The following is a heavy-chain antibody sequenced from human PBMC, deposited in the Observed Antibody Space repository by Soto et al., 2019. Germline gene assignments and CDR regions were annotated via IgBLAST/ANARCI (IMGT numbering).Heavy chain of an antibody. D-gene: IGHD3-22*01. V-gene: IGHV1-58*02. J-gene: IGHJ4*02. CDR2: IVVGSGNT. Sequence: SVKVSCKASGFTFTSSSMQWVRQARGQRLEWIGWIVVGSGNTNYAQKFQERVTITRDMSTSTAYMELSSLRSEDTAVYYCAADRDYYDSSGYPAALDYWGQGTLVTVSS. CDR3: AADRDYYDSSGYPAALDY. CDR1: GFTFTSSS.